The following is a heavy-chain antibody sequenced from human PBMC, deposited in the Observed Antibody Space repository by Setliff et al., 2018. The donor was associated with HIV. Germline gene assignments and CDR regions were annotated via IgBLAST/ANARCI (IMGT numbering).Heavy chain of an antibody. V-gene: IGHV4-39*01. CDR1: GGSIAGPSYS. CDR2: VNSSGTI. D-gene: IGHD3-16*01. J-gene: IGHJ5*02. Sequence: SETLSLTCTVSGGSIAGPSYSWGWIRQPPGKGLEWIGSVNSSGTIYYNPSLKSRVSMSAAMSKKYFFLGLNSVTAADTAVYHCVRHGGEVRLWSGRGNWVDPWGQGILVTVSS. CDR3: VRHGGEVRLWSGRGNWVDP.